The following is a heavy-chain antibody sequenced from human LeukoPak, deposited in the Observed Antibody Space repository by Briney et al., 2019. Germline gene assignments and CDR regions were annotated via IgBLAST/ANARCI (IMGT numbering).Heavy chain of an antibody. CDR1: GGSISSGSYY. D-gene: IGHD4-23*01. CDR3: ASLGGNSHFDY. V-gene: IGHV4-61*09. J-gene: IGHJ4*02. CDR2: IYTSGST. Sequence: PSQTLSLTCTVSGGSISSGSYYWSWIRQPAGKGLEWIGHIYTSGSTNYNPSLKSRVTISVDTSKNQFSLKPSSVTAADTAVYYCASLGGNSHFDYWGQGTLVTVSS.